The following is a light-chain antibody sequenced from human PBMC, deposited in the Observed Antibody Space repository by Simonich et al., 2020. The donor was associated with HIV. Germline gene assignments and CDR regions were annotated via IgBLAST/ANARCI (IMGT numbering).Light chain of an antibody. V-gene: IGKV1-12*01. J-gene: IGKJ3*01. CDR1: QGINSW. CDR2: TAS. Sequence: DIQMTQSPSSVSASVGKRVTITCRASQGINSWLAWYQQRPGKAPKLLIYTASTLQSAVPSRFSGSGSGTDFTLTISSLQPEDSATYYCQQANSFPFTFGPGTKVEIK. CDR3: QQANSFPFT.